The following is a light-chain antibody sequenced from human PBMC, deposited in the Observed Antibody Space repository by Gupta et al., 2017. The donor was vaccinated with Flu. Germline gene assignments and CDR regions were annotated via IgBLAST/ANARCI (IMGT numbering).Light chain of an antibody. J-gene: IGLJ1*01. CDR1: SSDVGGYNY. CDR3: SSYTSSSTLYV. CDR2: GVS. Sequence: QSALTLPSTVSSSPRQPLTNSSSGTSSDVGGYNYVSWYQQHPGTAPKLLIYGVSNRPSGVSNRFSGSKSGNTASLTISGLQAEDEADYYCSSYTSSSTLYVFGTGTKVTVL. V-gene: IGLV2-14*01.